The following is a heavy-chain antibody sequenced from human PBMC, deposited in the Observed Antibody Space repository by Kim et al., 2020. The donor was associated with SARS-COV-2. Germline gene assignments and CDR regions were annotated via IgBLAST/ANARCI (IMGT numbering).Heavy chain of an antibody. CDR3: AKDESSGSYSGDY. V-gene: IGHV3-30*18. Sequence: GGSLRLSCAASGFTFSSYGMHWVRQAPGKGLEWVAVISYDGSNKYYADSVKGRFTISRDNSKNTLYLQMNSLRAEDTAVYYCAKDESSGSYSGDYWGQGTLVTVSS. CDR2: ISYDGSNK. CDR1: GFTFSSYG. J-gene: IGHJ4*02. D-gene: IGHD1-26*01.